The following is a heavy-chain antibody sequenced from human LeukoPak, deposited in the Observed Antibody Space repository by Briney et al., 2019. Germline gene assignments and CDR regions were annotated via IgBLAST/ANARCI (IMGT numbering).Heavy chain of an antibody. CDR2: ISGSGGDT. CDR3: ARDPRTVRI. J-gene: IGHJ4*02. Sequence: GGSLRLSCAASGFTFTDSYMTWVRQAPGKGLEWLSYISGSGGDTNYADSVRGRFTISRDNAKNSLYLQMNSLRVEDTAVYYCARDPRTVRIWGQGTLVTVSS. V-gene: IGHV3-11*06. D-gene: IGHD1-1*01. CDR1: GFTFTDSY.